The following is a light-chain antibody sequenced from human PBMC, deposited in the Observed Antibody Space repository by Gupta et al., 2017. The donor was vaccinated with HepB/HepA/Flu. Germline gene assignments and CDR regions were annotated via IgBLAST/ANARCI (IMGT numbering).Light chain of an antibody. CDR2: DVS. CDR3: SLYTSSSTLV. CDR1: SSYVGGYNY. V-gene: IGLV2-14*01. Sequence: HSALTPPASVSGSPGQSITISCTGTSSYVGGYNYVSWYQQHPGKAPKLMIDDVSNRPSGVSNRFAGSKAGNTASTTISGLQAEDEADYYCSLYTSSSTLVFGGGTKLTVL. J-gene: IGLJ2*01.